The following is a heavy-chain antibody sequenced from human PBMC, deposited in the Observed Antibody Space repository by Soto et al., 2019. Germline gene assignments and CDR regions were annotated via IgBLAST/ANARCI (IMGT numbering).Heavy chain of an antibody. V-gene: IGHV1-69*01. CDR3: ARDRQANGERDV. J-gene: IGHJ6*02. CDR1: GGTFSSYA. CDR2: IIPIFGTA. D-gene: IGHD2-8*01. Sequence: QVQLVQSGAEVKKPGSSVKVSCKASGGTFSSYAISWVRQAPGQGLEWTGGIIPIFGTANYAQKLQGRVTITADESTSTAYMELSILRSEDTAVYYCARDRQANGERDVCGQGTTVTVSS.